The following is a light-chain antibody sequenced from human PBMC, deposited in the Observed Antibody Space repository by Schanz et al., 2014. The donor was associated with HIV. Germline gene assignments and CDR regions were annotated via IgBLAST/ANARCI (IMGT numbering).Light chain of an antibody. CDR3: HHHGSSRGT. Sequence: EIVLTQSPGTLSLSPGERATLSCRASQSVSSNFLAWYQQKPGQAPRLLIYGASSRATGIPDRFSGSGSGTDFTLTISRLEPEDFAVYYCHHHGSSRGTFGGGTKVEIK. CDR2: GAS. CDR1: QSVSSNF. J-gene: IGKJ4*01. V-gene: IGKV3-20*01.